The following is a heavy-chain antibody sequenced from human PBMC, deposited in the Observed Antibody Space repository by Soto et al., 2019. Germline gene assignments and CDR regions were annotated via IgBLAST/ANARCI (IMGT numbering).Heavy chain of an antibody. CDR1: GFTFSSYA. D-gene: IGHD6-6*01. V-gene: IGHV3-30-3*01. J-gene: IGHJ4*02. Sequence: QVQLVESGGGVVQPGRSLRLSCAASGFTFSSYAMHWVRQAPGKGLEWVAVISYDGSNKYYADSVKGRFTISRDNSKNTLYLQMNSLRAEDTAVYYCAREMARFYFDYWGQGTLVTVSS. CDR2: ISYDGSNK. CDR3: AREMARFYFDY.